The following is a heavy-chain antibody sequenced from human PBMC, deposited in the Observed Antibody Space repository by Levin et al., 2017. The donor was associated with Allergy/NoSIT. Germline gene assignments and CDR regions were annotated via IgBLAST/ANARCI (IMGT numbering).Heavy chain of an antibody. CDR3: ARELAVAGDY. CDR2: ISYDGSNK. D-gene: IGHD6-19*01. Sequence: GESLKISCAASGFTFSSYAMHWVRQAPGKGLEWVAVISYDGSNKYYADSVKGRFTISRDNSKNTLYLQMNSLRAEDTAVYYCARELAVAGDYWGQGTLVTVSS. J-gene: IGHJ4*02. CDR1: GFTFSSYA. V-gene: IGHV3-30-3*01.